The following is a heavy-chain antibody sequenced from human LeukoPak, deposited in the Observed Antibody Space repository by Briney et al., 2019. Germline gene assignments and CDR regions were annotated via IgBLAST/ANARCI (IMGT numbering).Heavy chain of an antibody. J-gene: IGHJ6*02. CDR2: INPNSGGT. CDR3: ARDHCTSSGCYGYYYYGVDV. V-gene: IGHV1-2*02. CDR1: GYTFTGYY. D-gene: IGHD2-2*01. Sequence: ASVKVSCKASGYTFTGYYMHWVRQAPGQGLEWMGWINPNSGGTNSAQKFQGRVTMTRDTSVSTAYMELSRLRSDDTAVYYCARDHCTSSGCYGYYYYGVDVWGQGTTVTVSS.